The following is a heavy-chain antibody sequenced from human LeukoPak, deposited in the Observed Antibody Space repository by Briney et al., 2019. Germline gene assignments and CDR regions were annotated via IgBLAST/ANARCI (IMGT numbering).Heavy chain of an antibody. CDR2: ISSSGSTI. J-gene: IGHJ3*02. CDR1: GFTFSNHG. CDR3: ARAPYYYDSDAFDI. Sequence: PGGSLRLSCAASGFTFSNHGMHWVRQAPGKGLEWVSYISSSGSTIYYADSVKGRFTISRDNAKNSLYLQMNSLRAEDTAVYYCARAPYYYDSDAFDIWGQGTMVTVSS. V-gene: IGHV3-48*04. D-gene: IGHD3-22*01.